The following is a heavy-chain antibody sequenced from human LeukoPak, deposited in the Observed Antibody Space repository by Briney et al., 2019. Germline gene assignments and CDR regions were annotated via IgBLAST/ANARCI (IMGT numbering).Heavy chain of an antibody. CDR3: ARDPHFDWLPSDY. V-gene: IGHV1-18*04. J-gene: IGHJ4*02. D-gene: IGHD3-9*01. CDR1: VYSFSSYG. CDR2: ISAYNGNT. Sequence: GASVKVSCMPSVYSFSSYGISWVRPAPGPGVEWMGWISAYNGNTNYAQKLQGRVTITTDTSTSTAYMELRSLRSDDTAVYYCARDPHFDWLPSDYWGQGTLVTVSS.